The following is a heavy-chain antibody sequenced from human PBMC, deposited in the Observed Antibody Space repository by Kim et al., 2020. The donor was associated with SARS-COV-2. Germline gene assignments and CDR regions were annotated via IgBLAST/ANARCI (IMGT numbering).Heavy chain of an antibody. CDR1: GFTFSSYG. V-gene: IGHV3-33*01. Sequence: GGSLRLSCAASGFTFSSYGMHWVRQAPGKGLEWVAVIWYDGSNKYYADSVKGRFTISSDNSKNTLYLQMNSLRAEDTAVYYCAREPGIAAAEDYWGQGTLVTVSS. CDR2: IWYDGSNK. D-gene: IGHD6-13*01. CDR3: AREPGIAAAEDY. J-gene: IGHJ4*02.